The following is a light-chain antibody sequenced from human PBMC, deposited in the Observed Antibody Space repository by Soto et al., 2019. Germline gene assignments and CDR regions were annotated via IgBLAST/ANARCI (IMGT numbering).Light chain of an antibody. CDR1: QDINNY. Sequence: DIQMTQSPSSLSASVGDRVTITCQASQDINNYLNWYQHKPGKAPKLLIYDASNLETGVPSRFSGSGSGTDFTFTISSLQPEDIATYYCQLYGNLLWTFGQGTKVEIK. CDR3: QLYGNLLWT. CDR2: DAS. V-gene: IGKV1-33*01. J-gene: IGKJ1*01.